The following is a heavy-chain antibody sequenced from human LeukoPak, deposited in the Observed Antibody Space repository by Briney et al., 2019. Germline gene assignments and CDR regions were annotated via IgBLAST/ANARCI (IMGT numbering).Heavy chain of an antibody. CDR2: IKSKTDGGTT. Sequence: PGGSLRLSCAASGLTFSNAWMSWVRQAPGKGLEWVGRIKSKTDGGTTDYAAPVKGRFTISRDDSKNTLYLQMNSLKTEDTAVYCCTTDASGGRRYYLYYMDVWGKGTTVTISS. J-gene: IGHJ6*03. CDR1: GLTFSNAW. D-gene: IGHD3-10*01. V-gene: IGHV3-15*01. CDR3: TTDASGGRRYYLYYMDV.